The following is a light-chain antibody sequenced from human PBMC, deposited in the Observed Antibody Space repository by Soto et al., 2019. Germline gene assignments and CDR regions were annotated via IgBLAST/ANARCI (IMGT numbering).Light chain of an antibody. CDR3: SSYAGSNNFV. J-gene: IGLJ2*01. Sequence: QSALTQPPSASGSPGQSVTISCTATSSNVGDYNYVSWYQQHPGKAPKLMIYEVSKRPSGVPDRFSGSKSGNTASLTVSGLQAEDEADYYCSSYAGSNNFVFGGGTKLTVL. CDR2: EVS. CDR1: SSNVGDYNY. V-gene: IGLV2-8*01.